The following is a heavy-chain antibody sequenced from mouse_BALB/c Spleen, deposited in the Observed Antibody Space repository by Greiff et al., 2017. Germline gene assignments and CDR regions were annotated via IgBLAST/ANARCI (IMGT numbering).Heavy chain of an antibody. V-gene: IGHV5-6*01. J-gene: IGHJ4*01. CDR3: ARRGEGVYYYAMDY. CDR2: ISSGGSYT. Sequence: EVHLVESGGGLVQPGGSLKLSCAASGFTFSSYTMSWVRQTPEKRLEWVATISSGGSYTYYPDSVKGRFTISRDNAKNTLYLQMSSLKSEDTAMYYCARRGEGVYYYAMDYWGQGTSVTVSS. CDR1: GFTFSSYT.